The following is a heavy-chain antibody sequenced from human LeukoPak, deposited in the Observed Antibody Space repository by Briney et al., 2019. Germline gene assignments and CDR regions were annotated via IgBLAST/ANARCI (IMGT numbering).Heavy chain of an antibody. CDR3: AKDSVMYGDSPPADY. CDR1: GFTFSSYG. V-gene: IGHV3-30*02. D-gene: IGHD4-17*01. CDR2: IRYDGSNK. J-gene: IGHJ4*02. Sequence: GGSLRLSCAASGFTFSSYGMHWARQAPGKGLEWVAFIRYDGSNKYYADSVKGRFTISRDNSKNTLYLQMNSLRAEDTAVYYCAKDSVMYGDSPPADYWGQGTLVTVSS.